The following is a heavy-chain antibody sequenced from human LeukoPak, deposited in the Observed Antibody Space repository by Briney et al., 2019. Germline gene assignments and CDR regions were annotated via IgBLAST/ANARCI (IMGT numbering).Heavy chain of an antibody. J-gene: IGHJ4*02. CDR2: ISVYNGNT. V-gene: IGHV1-18*01. Sequence: EASVKVSCKASGYTFTNYGISWVRQAPGQGLEWMGWISVYNGNTNYAQKFQGSVTMTTDTSTSTAYMELRSLRSDDTAVYYCARVGGLRDVYNSRAYYFDYWGQGTLVTVSS. CDR1: GYTFTNYG. CDR3: ARVGGLRDVYNSRAYYFDY. D-gene: IGHD5-24*01.